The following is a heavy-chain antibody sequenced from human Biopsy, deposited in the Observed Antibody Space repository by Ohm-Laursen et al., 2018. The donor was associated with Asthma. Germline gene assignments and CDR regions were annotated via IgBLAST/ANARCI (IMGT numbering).Heavy chain of an antibody. J-gene: IGHJ6*02. CDR1: GDSFSNYA. Sequence: ASVKVSCKASGDSFSNYAISWVRQAPGQGLGWMGGLIPVLGTPDHAQMFEGRVTITADESTSTAYMELSSLSSEDTAVYYCARGYSGSGRIVYYYSGLEVWGQGTTVTVSS. CDR3: ARGYSGSGRIVYYYSGLEV. CDR2: LIPVLGTP. V-gene: IGHV1-69*13. D-gene: IGHD5-12*01.